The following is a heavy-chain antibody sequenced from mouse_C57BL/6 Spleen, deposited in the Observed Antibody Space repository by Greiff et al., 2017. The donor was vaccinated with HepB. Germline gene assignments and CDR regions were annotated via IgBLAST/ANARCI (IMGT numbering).Heavy chain of an antibody. V-gene: IGHV1-53*01. CDR3: ARDWVITTVVATDWYFDV. J-gene: IGHJ1*03. D-gene: IGHD1-1*01. CDR2: INPSNGGT. Sequence: QVQLQQSGTELVKPGASVKLSCKASGYTFTSYWMHWVKQRPEQGLEWIGNINPSNGGTNYNEKFKSKATLTVDKSSSTAYMQLSSLTSEDSAVYYCARDWVITTVVATDWYFDVWGTGTTVTVSS. CDR1: GYTFTSYW.